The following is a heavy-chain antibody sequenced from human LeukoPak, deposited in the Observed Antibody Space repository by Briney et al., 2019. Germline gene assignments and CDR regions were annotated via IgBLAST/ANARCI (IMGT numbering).Heavy chain of an antibody. Sequence: GGSLRLSCAASGFNVYNTYMNWVRQAPGKGLEWVSILYSGGNTYYADSVKGRFTISRDNSKNTLYLHMNSLRAEDTAVYYCAKANIAAAGQYYFDYWGQGTLVTVSS. CDR3: AKANIAAAGQYYFDY. D-gene: IGHD6-13*01. V-gene: IGHV3-53*01. CDR2: LYSGGNT. J-gene: IGHJ4*02. CDR1: GFNVYNTY.